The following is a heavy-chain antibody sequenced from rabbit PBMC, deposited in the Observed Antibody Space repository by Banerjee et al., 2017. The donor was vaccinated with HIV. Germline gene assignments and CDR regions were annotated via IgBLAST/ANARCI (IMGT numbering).Heavy chain of an antibody. CDR3: ARDLAGVIGWNFGL. CDR2: MNAGTSGGS. Sequence: QEQLEESGGDLVKPEGSLTLTCTASGFSFSSRYWICWVRQAPGKGLEWIGCMNAGTSGGSYYARGAKGRFTISKTSSTTVTLQMTSLTAADTATYFCARDLAGVIGWNFGLWGPGTLVTVS. V-gene: IGHV1S45*01. CDR1: GFSFSSRYW. J-gene: IGHJ4*01. D-gene: IGHD4-1*01.